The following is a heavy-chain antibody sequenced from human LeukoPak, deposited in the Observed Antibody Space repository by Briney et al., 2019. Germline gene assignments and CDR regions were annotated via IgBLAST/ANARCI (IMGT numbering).Heavy chain of an antibody. V-gene: IGHV3-21*01. CDR2: ISSSSSYI. Sequence: GGSLRLSCAASGFTFSSYSMNWVRQAPGKGLEWVSSISSSSSYIYYADSVKGRFTISRDNAKNSLYLQMNSLRAEDTAVYYCASSEAMASFVYWGQGTLVTVSS. J-gene: IGHJ4*02. CDR1: GFTFSSYS. CDR3: ASSEAMASFVY. D-gene: IGHD5-18*01.